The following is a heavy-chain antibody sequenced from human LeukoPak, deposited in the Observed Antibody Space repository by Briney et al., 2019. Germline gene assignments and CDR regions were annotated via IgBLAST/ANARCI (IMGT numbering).Heavy chain of an antibody. CDR2: IIPIFGTA. Sequence: GASVKVSCKASGGTFSSYAISWVRQAPGQGLEWMGRIIPIFGTANYAQKFQGRVTITTDESTSTAYMELSSLRSEDTAVYYCARDHQSLGYCSGGSCPGRYYYYMDVRGKGTTVTVSS. V-gene: IGHV1-69*05. D-gene: IGHD2-15*01. CDR1: GGTFSSYA. J-gene: IGHJ6*03. CDR3: ARDHQSLGYCSGGSCPGRYYYYMDV.